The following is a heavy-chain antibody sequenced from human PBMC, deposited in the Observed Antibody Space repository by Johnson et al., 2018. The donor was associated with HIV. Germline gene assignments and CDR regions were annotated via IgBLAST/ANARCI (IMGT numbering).Heavy chain of an antibody. Sequence: VQLVESGGGLVQPGGSLRLSCAASGFTFSSYDMHWVRQATGKGLEWVSAIGTAGDTYYPGSVKGRFTISRENAKNSLYLQMNSLRAGDTAVYYCAKDYLRWPRQSGAFDIWGQGTMVTVSS. CDR1: GFTFSSYD. J-gene: IGHJ3*02. CDR2: IGTAGDT. V-gene: IGHV3-13*01. D-gene: IGHD4-23*01. CDR3: AKDYLRWPRQSGAFDI.